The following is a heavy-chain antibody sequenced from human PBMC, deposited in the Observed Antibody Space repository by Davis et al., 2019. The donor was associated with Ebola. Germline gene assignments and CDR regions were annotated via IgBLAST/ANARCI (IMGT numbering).Heavy chain of an antibody. V-gene: IGHV1-69*06. CDR2: IIPIFGTA. J-gene: IGHJ4*02. CDR1: GGTFSSYA. Sequence: SVKVSCKASGGTFSSYAISWVRQAPGQGLEWMGGIIPIFGTANYAQKFQGRVTITADKSTSTVYMELSSLRSEDTAVYYCARGWRLVLFDYWGQGTLVTVSS. D-gene: IGHD6-6*01. CDR3: ARGWRLVLFDY.